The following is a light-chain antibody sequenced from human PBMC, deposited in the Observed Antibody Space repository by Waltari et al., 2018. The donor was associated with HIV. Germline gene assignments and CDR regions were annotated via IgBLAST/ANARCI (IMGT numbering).Light chain of an antibody. CDR2: WAS. V-gene: IGKV4-1*01. Sequence: DIVMTQSPDSLAVSLGERATIKCRSSQNLIYYSNNKNYLGWYQQKPGQHPRLLIYWASTRESGVPDRFNGSGSGTDFTLTISSLQAEDVAVYYCQQYYNTPITFGQGTRLAIK. J-gene: IGKJ5*01. CDR1: QNLIYYSNNKNY. CDR3: QQYYNTPIT.